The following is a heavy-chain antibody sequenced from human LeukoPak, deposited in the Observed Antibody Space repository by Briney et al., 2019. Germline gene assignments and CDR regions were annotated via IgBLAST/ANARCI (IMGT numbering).Heavy chain of an antibody. CDR1: GYTLTELS. J-gene: IGHJ6*02. CDR2: FDPEDGET. CDR3: ATDNKYYGFWSGHYYYGMDV. V-gene: IGHV1-24*01. Sequence: ASVKVSCKVSGYTLTELSMHWVRQAPGKGLEWMGGFDPEDGETIYAQKFQGRVTMTEDTSTDTAYMELSSLRSEDTAVYYCATDNKYYGFWSGHYYYGMDVWGQGTTVTVSS. D-gene: IGHD3-3*01.